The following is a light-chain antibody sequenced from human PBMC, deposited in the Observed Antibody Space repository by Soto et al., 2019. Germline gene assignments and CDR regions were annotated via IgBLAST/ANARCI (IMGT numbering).Light chain of an antibody. J-gene: IGLJ3*02. V-gene: IGLV2-14*01. CDR1: SSDVGGYNY. Sequence: QSALTQPASVSGSPGQSITISCTGTSSDVGGYNYVSWYQQHPGKAPKVVIYDVSNRPSGVSNRFSGSKSGNTASLTISGLQAEDEADYYCSSYTSGSTVVFGGGTKLTVL. CDR3: SSYTSGSTVV. CDR2: DVS.